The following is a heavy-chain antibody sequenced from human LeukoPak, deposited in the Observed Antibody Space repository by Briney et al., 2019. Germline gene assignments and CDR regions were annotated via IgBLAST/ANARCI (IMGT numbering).Heavy chain of an antibody. J-gene: IGHJ4*02. CDR2: IYYSGST. CDR1: GGSISSSSYY. Sequence: SETLSLTCTVSGGSISSSSYYWGWIRRPPGKGLEWIGSIYYSGSTYYNPSLKRRVTISVDTSKNQFSLKLSSVTAADTAVYYCARGSFLTGLDYWGQGTLVTVSS. V-gene: IGHV4-39*07. CDR3: ARGSFLTGLDY. D-gene: IGHD3-9*01.